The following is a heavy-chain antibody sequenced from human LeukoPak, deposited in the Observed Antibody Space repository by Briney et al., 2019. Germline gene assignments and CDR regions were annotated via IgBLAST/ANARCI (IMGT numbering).Heavy chain of an antibody. CDR3: AREGSSPWDY. V-gene: IGHV3-11*04. D-gene: IGHD3-10*01. Sequence: GGSLRLSCAASGFSFSDYYMTWIRQAPGKGLEWVSYISGNSRTISYANSVKGRFTISRDNAKNSLYLQMNSLRAEDTAVYYCAREGSSPWDYWGQGALVTVSS. CDR1: GFSFSDYY. CDR2: ISGNSRTI. J-gene: IGHJ4*02.